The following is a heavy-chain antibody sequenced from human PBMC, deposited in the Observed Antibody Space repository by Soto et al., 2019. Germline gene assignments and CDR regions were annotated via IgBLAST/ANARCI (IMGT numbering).Heavy chain of an antibody. CDR1: DGSISTYF. D-gene: IGHD2-15*01. J-gene: IGHJ5*02. CDR2: IYHSGTA. CDR3: ARGKYCIGGSCERFDP. V-gene: IGHV4-59*01. Sequence: QVQLQESGPGLVQPSETLSLTCTVSDGSISTYFWTWIRQPPGKGLEWIGHIYHSGTADYNPSLKSRVAMSVDTSKNQFSLNLTSVTAADTATYYCARGKYCIGGSCERFDPWGQGALVTVSS.